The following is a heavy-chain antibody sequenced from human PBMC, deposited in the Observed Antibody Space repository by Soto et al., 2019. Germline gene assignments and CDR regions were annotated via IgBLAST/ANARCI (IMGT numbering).Heavy chain of an antibody. Sequence: GGSLRLSCAASGFTFSSYEMNWVRQAPGKGLEWVSYISSSGSTIYYADSVKGRFTISRDNAKNSLYLQMNSLRAEDTAVYYCARDDKGGYYYYGMDVWGQGTTVTVSS. CDR2: ISSSGSTI. J-gene: IGHJ6*02. V-gene: IGHV3-48*03. CDR3: ARDDKGGYYYYGMDV. CDR1: GFTFSSYE.